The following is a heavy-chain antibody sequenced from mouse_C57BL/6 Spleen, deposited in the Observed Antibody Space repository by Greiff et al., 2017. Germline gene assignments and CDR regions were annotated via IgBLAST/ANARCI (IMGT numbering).Heavy chain of an antibody. CDR1: GFNIKDDY. J-gene: IGHJ1*03. Sequence: EVQLQQSGAELVRPGASVKLSCTASGFNIKDDYMHWVKQRPEQGLEWIGWIDPENGDTEYASKFQGKATITADTSSNTAYLQLSSLTSEDTAVYYCTTEVVTTGYFDVWGTGTTVTVSS. CDR2: IDPENGDT. D-gene: IGHD2-2*01. V-gene: IGHV14-4*01. CDR3: TTEVVTTGYFDV.